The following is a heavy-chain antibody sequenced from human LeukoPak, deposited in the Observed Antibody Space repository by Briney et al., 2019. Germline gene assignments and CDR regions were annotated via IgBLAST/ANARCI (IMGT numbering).Heavy chain of an antibody. CDR1: GGSISSSNW. CDR3: ARVDFWSGSVMDV. CDR2: IYHSGST. Sequence: SETLSLTCAVSGGSISSSNWWSWVRQPPGKGLEWIGEIYHSGSTDYNPSLKSRVTISVDTSKNQFSLRLSSVTAADTAVYYCARVDFWSGSVMDVWGKGTTVTVSS. J-gene: IGHJ6*03. D-gene: IGHD3-3*01. V-gene: IGHV4-4*02.